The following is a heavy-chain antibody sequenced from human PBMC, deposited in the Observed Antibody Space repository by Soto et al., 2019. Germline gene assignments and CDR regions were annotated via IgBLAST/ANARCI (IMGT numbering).Heavy chain of an antibody. CDR2: IYYSGST. D-gene: IGHD1-26*01. J-gene: IGHJ6*02. CDR3: ARQAKVGANYHYYPHYGMDV. CDR1: GGSISSSSYY. Sequence: WETLALTCTVSGGSISSSSYYWGWIRQPPGKGLEWIGSIYYSGSTYYNPSLKSRVTISVDTSKNQFSLKLSSVTAADTAVYYCARQAKVGANYHYYPHYGMDVWGQVTTVIVSS. V-gene: IGHV4-39*01.